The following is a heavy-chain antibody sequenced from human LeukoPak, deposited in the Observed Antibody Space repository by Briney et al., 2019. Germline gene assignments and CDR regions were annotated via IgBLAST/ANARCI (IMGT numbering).Heavy chain of an antibody. Sequence: GVSLRLSCAASGFTFSSYWMTWVRQAPGKGLEWVANIRPDGSGTYYVDSVKGRFTISRDNAKNSLYLQMNSLRAEDTAVYYCATNRLAAAGDDWGQGTLVTVSS. CDR2: IRPDGSGT. CDR3: ATNRLAAAGDD. D-gene: IGHD6-13*01. V-gene: IGHV3-7*01. CDR1: GFTFSSYW. J-gene: IGHJ1*01.